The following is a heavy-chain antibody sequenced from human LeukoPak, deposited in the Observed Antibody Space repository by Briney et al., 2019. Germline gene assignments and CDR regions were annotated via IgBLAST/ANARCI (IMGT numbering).Heavy chain of an antibody. Sequence: GGSLRISCAASGFIVSSNYMGWVRQAPGKGLEWVSVIYSGGSTYYADSVKGRFTISRDNSKNTLYLQMNSLRAEDTAVYYCAQGYSYGISEPFFDYWGQGTLVTVSS. J-gene: IGHJ4*02. D-gene: IGHD5-18*01. CDR3: AQGYSYGISEPFFDY. V-gene: IGHV3-53*01. CDR2: IYSGGST. CDR1: GFIVSSNY.